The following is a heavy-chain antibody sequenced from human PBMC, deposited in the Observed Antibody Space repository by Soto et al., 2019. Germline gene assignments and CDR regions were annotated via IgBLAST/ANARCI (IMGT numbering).Heavy chain of an antibody. Sequence: PGGSLRLSCAASGFTFSSYSMNWVRQAPGKGLEWVSYISSSSSTIYYADSVKGRFTISRDNAKNSLYLQMNSRRDEDTAVYYWARVLRYSSSSFYYYGMDVWGQGTTVTVSS. CDR3: ARVLRYSSSSFYYYGMDV. CDR1: GFTFSSYS. CDR2: ISSSSSTI. J-gene: IGHJ6*02. V-gene: IGHV3-48*02. D-gene: IGHD6-6*01.